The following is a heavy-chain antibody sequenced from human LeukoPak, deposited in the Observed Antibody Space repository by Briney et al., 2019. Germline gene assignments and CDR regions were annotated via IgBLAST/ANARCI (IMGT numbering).Heavy chain of an antibody. CDR3: ARGGAVLWFGETASESWFDP. Sequence: SSVEVSCKASGGTSSSYAISWVRQAPGQGLEWMGRSIPILGIANYAQTFQGRVTITADKSTITAYMELSSLRSEETAVYYCARGGAVLWFGETASESWFDPWGQGTLVTVSS. CDR2: SIPILGIA. CDR1: GGTSSSYA. V-gene: IGHV1-69*04. D-gene: IGHD3-10*01. J-gene: IGHJ5*02.